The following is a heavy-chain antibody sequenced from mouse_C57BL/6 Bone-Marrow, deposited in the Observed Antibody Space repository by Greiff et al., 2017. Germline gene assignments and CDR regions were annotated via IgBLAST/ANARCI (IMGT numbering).Heavy chain of an antibody. CDR1: GYTFTTYP. V-gene: IGHV1-47*01. D-gene: IGHD2-12*01. CDR3: ARGDNYGGYYFDY. Sequence: QVQLQQSGAELVKPGASVKMSCKASGYTFTTYPIEWMKQSHGQSLEWIGNFHPYNDDTKYNEKFKGKDTLTVEKSSSTVYLELSRLTSDDSAVYYGARGDNYGGYYFDYWGQGTTLTVSS. CDR2: FHPYNDDT. J-gene: IGHJ2*01.